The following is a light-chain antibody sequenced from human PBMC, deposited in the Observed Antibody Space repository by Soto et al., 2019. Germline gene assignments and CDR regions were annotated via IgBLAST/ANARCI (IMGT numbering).Light chain of an antibody. CDR1: SSDVGSYNL. CDR2: EVS. Sequence: QSALTQPASGSGSPGQSITISCTGTSSDVGSYNLVSWYQQHPGKAPKLMIYEVSKRPSGVSNRFSGSKSGNTASLTISGLQAEDEADYDCCLYAGSSTVVFGGGTKVTLL. V-gene: IGLV2-23*02. J-gene: IGLJ2*01. CDR3: CLYAGSSTVV.